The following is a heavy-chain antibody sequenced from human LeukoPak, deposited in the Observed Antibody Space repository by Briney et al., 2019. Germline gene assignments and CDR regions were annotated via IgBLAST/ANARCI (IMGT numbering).Heavy chain of an antibody. CDR2: MNPNSGNT. V-gene: IGHV1-8*01. CDR3: ARGGKYCGGDCYWYYYYYYMDV. Sequence: GASVKVSCKASGYTFTSYDINWVRQATGRGLEWMGLMNPNSGNTGYAQKFQGRVTMTRNTSISTAYMELSSLRSEDTAVYYCARGGKYCGGDCYWYYYYYYMDVWGKGTTVTISS. CDR1: GYTFTSYD. D-gene: IGHD2-21*02. J-gene: IGHJ6*03.